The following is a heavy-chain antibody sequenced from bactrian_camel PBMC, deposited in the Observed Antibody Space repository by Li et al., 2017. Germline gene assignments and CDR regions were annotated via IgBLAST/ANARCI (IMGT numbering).Heavy chain of an antibody. CDR1: GFTFDIYG. D-gene: IGHD4*01. J-gene: IGHJ4*01. Sequence: QLVESGGGLVQPGRSLRLSCTASGFTFDIYGMSWVRQAPGKEREGVAVIDRDGTTAYADSVKGRFTISKDKDHVKNTLFLEMTNLKADDTAMYYCTADTVKASLATIAQFAAYEGHGTQVTVS. CDR2: IDRDGTTA. V-gene: IGHV3S31*01.